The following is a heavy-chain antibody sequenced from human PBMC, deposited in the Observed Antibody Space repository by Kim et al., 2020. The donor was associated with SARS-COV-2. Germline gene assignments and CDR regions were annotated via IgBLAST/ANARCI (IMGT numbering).Heavy chain of an antibody. CDR2: IWYDGSNK. CDR1: GFTFSSYG. D-gene: IGHD1-26*01. Sequence: GGSLRLSCAASGFTFSSYGMHWVRQAPGKGLEWVAVIWYDGSNKYYADSVKGQFTISRDTSKNTLYLQMNSLRAEDTAVYYCARDPGATRFFDYWGQGTLVTVSS. J-gene: IGHJ4*02. CDR3: ARDPGATRFFDY. V-gene: IGHV3-33*01.